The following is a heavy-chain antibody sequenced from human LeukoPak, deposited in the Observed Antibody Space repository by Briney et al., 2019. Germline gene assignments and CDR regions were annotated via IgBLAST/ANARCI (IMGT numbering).Heavy chain of an antibody. CDR1: GYTFTRYT. CDR2: IDAGNGDT. V-gene: IGHV1-3*01. Sequence: GASVKVSCKASGYTFTRYTMHWVRQAPGQRLEWMGWIDAGNGDTKYSQNFLGRVTITRDTSANIAYMELSSLRSEDTAMYYCARPYKQQLDFDYWGQGTLVTVSS. J-gene: IGHJ4*02. CDR3: ARPYKQQLDFDY. D-gene: IGHD6-13*01.